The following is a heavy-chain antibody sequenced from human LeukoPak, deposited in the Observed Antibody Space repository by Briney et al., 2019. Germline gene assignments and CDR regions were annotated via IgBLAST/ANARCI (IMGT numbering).Heavy chain of an antibody. D-gene: IGHD1-26*01. J-gene: IGHJ3*02. CDR2: INQDGSEK. V-gene: IGHV3-7*01. CDR3: ARDRAIWEVPDDFDI. CDR1: GLTFNASC. Sequence: GGSLRLSCAASGLTFNASCMNWVRQAPGRGLEWVANINQDGSEKHFLGSVKGRFTISRDNTKNSLYLQMNSLRAEDTAVYYCARDRAIWEVPDDFDIWGQGTMVTVSS.